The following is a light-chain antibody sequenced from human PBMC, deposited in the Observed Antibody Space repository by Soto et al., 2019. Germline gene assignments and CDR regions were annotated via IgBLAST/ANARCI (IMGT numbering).Light chain of an antibody. CDR1: SSNIGNNY. CDR3: GTWDSSLSVLYV. Sequence: QSVLTQPPSVSAAPGQKGTISCSGSSSNIGNNYVSWYQQLPGTAPKLLIYENNKRPSGIPDRFSGSKSGTSATLGITGLQTGDEADYYCGTWDSSLSVLYVFGTGTKLTVL. J-gene: IGLJ1*01. CDR2: ENN. V-gene: IGLV1-51*02.